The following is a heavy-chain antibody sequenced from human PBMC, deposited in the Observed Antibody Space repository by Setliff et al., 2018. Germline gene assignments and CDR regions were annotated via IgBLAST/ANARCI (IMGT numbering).Heavy chain of an antibody. CDR1: GFTFSSSA. J-gene: IGHJ4*02. CDR3: AKDTGYYFDY. Sequence: LRLSCAASGFTFSSSAMAWVRQAPGKGLEWVAAISSTITSTYYADSVRGRFIVSRDNSKNTLYLQMNSLRGEDTAVYYCAKDTGYYFDYWGQGTLVTVSS. D-gene: IGHD4-4*01. V-gene: IGHV3-23*01. CDR2: ISSTITST.